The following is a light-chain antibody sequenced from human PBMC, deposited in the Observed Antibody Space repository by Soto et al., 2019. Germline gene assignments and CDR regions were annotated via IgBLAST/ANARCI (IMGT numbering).Light chain of an antibody. V-gene: IGKV3-20*01. J-gene: IGKJ2*01. Sequence: EIVLTQSPGTLSLSPGERATLSCRASQSVNSRFLAWYQQKPGQAPRLPMYGASTRATGIPDRFSGSGSGADFTLTISRLEPEDFAVYYCQQYGSSPPMYTFGQGTKLEIK. CDR1: QSVNSRF. CDR3: QQYGSSPPMYT. CDR2: GAS.